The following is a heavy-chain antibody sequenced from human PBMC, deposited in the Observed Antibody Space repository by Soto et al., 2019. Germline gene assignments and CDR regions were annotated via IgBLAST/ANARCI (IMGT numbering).Heavy chain of an antibody. CDR3: TTGDYDILTGYDDY. V-gene: IGHV3-15*01. Sequence: EVQLVESGGGLVKPGGSLRLSCAASGFTFSNAWMSWVRQAPGKGLEWVGRIKSKTDGGTTDYAAPVQGRFTISRDDSKNTLYLQMNSLKTEGTAVYYCTTGDYDILTGYDDYWGQGTLVTVSS. D-gene: IGHD3-9*01. CDR2: IKSKTDGGTT. J-gene: IGHJ4*02. CDR1: GFTFSNAW.